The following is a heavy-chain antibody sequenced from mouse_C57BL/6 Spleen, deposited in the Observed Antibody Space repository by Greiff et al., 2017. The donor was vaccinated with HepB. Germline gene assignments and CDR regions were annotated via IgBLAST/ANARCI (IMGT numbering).Heavy chain of an antibody. CDR3: ATGGLPYFDY. J-gene: IGHJ2*01. D-gene: IGHD3-3*01. CDR2: INPGSGGT. Sequence: QVQLQQSGAELVRPGTSVKVSCKASGYAFTNYLIEWVKQRPGQGLEWIGVINPGSGGTNYNEKFKGKATLTADKSSSTAYMQLSSLTSEDSAVYFCATGGLPYFDYWTQGTTLTVSS. CDR1: GYAFTNYL. V-gene: IGHV1-54*01.